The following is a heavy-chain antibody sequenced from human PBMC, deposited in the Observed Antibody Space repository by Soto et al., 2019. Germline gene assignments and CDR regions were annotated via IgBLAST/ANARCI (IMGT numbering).Heavy chain of an antibody. CDR2: IYHSGST. V-gene: IGHV4-4*02. D-gene: IGHD5-12*01. CDR3: ATWIGPPL. CDR1: GGSISTDNW. J-gene: IGHJ4*02. Sequence: SETLSLTCAVSGGSISTDNWWTWVRQPPGKGLEWVGEIYHSGSTNYNPSLESRVTISLDKSKNQFSLRLSSVTAADTDVYYCATWIGPPLWGQGTLVTVSS.